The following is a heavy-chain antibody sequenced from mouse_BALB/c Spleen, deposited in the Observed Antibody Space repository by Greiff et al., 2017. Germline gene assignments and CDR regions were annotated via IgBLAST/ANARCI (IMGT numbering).Heavy chain of an antibody. Sequence: EVQLQESGPGLVKPSQSLSLTCSVTGYSITSGYFWNWIRQFPGNILEWMGYISYDGSNNYNPILKNRNSITRDTSKNQFFLKLNSVTTEDTATYDCARAYGNYDAMDYWGQGTSVTVSA. CDR1: GYSITSGYF. CDR3: ARAYGNYDAMDY. J-gene: IGHJ4*01. CDR2: ISYDGSN. V-gene: IGHV3-6*01. D-gene: IGHD2-1*01.